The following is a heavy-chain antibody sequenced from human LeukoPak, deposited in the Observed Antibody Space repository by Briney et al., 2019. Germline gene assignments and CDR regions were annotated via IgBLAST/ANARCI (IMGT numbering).Heavy chain of an antibody. J-gene: IGHJ6*02. CDR1: GFTFSSYW. CDR3: TRDLMDYDVSTGLHHYYMDV. Sequence: PGGSLRLSCVASGFTFSSYWMHWVRHDPRKGLVWGSRINGDGGNINYADSVRGRFTISRDNAKNTLYLQMNTLRVEDTAVYYCTRDLMDYDVSTGLHHYYMDVWGQGTTVTASS. CDR2: INGDGGNI. D-gene: IGHD3-9*01. V-gene: IGHV3-74*01.